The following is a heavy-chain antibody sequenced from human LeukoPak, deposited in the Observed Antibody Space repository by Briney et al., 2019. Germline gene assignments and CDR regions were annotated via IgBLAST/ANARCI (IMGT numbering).Heavy chain of an antibody. D-gene: IGHD6-6*01. CDR1: GFTFSSYA. J-gene: IGHJ4*02. CDR3: AREYSSSFWLPDY. V-gene: IGHV3-30-3*01. CDR2: ISYDGSNK. Sequence: PGRSLRLSCVASGFTFSSYAMHWVRQAPGRGLEWVAVISYDGSNKYYADSVKGRFTISRDNSKNTLYLQLNSLRAEDAAVYYCAREYSSSFWLPDYWGQGTLVTVSS.